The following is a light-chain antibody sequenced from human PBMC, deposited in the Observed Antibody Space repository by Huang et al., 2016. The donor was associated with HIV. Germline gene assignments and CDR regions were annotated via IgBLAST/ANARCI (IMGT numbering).Light chain of an antibody. V-gene: IGKV3-15*01. CDR3: QQYDTWPPLT. CDR1: QSVGGK. J-gene: IGKJ4*01. Sequence: ILLTQFPATMSVSPGQRVTLSCRASQSVGGKLAWYQQRPGQAPRLLNYGSSTRVPTIPDRFSGSGSGTEFTLTISSLQSEDFAVYYCQQYDTWPPLTFGGGTKV. CDR2: GSS.